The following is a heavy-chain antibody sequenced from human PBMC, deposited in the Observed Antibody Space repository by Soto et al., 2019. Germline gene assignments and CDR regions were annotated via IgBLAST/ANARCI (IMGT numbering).Heavy chain of an antibody. V-gene: IGHV1-8*01. Sequence: SSVMVSWKNARSNFNKYDFNWVRQAPGQGLEWMGWMNPNSGNTGFAQKFQGRVSMTRDTSTGTGFMELSSLKSEDTAVYYCSLVCAGAGYSRLGDHWG. CDR3: SLVCAGAGYSRLGDH. CDR1: RSNFNKYD. D-gene: IGHD2-21*02. CDR2: MNPNSGNT. J-gene: IGHJ4*01.